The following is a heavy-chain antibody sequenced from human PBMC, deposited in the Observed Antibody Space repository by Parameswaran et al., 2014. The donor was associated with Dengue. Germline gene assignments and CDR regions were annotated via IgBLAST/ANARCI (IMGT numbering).Heavy chain of an antibody. Sequence: VRQMPGKGLEWMGRIDPSDSYTNYSPSFQGHVTISADKSISTAYLQWSSLKASDTAMYYCARQGSGLGMDVWGQGTTVTVSS. CDR2: IDPSDSYT. D-gene: IGHD3-10*01. J-gene: IGHJ6*02. V-gene: IGHV5-10-1*01. CDR3: ARQGSGLGMDV.